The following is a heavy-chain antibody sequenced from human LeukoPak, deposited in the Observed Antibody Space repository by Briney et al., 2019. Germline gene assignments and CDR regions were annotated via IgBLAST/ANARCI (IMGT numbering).Heavy chain of an antibody. V-gene: IGHV4-34*01. CDR1: GGSFSGYY. D-gene: IGHD4-23*01. CDR3: AHGVAATVVTPGPIYYYGMDV. J-gene: IGHJ6*02. CDR2: INHSGST. Sequence: SETLSLTCAVYGGSFSGYYWSWIRQPPGKGLEWIGEINHSGSTNYNPSLKSRVTISVDTSKNQFSLKLSSVTAADTAVYYCAHGVAATVVTPGPIYYYGMDVRGQGTTVTVSS.